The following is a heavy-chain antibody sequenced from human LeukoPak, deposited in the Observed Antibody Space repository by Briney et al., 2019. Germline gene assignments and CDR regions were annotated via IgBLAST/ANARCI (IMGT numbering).Heavy chain of an antibody. Sequence: ASQTLSLTCTVSGGSISSGDYYWSWIRQPPGKGLEWIGYIYYSGSTYYNLSLKSRVTISVDTSKNQFSLKLSSVTAADTAVYYCARDRSKSGYDYYYYYGMDVWGQGTTVTVSS. CDR1: GGSISSGDYY. D-gene: IGHD5-12*01. J-gene: IGHJ6*02. CDR3: ARDRSKSGYDYYYYYGMDV. V-gene: IGHV4-30-4*01. CDR2: IYYSGST.